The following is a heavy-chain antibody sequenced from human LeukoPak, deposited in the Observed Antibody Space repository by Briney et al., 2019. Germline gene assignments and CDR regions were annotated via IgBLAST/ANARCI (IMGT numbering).Heavy chain of an antibody. D-gene: IGHD4-11*01. CDR3: ARLRGNYFPDY. Sequence: SETLSLTCTVSGGSISGYYWSWIRQPPGKGLEWIGYIYYSGSTNYNPSLKSRLTISVDTFKNQFSLNLSFVTAADTAVYYCARLRGNYFPDYWGQGTLVTVSS. CDR2: IYYSGST. V-gene: IGHV4-59*01. J-gene: IGHJ4*02. CDR1: GGSISGYY.